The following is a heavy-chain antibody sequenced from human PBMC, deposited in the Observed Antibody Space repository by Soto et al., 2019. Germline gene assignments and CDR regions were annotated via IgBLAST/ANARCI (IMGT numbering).Heavy chain of an antibody. Sequence: PSETLSLTCTVSGGSVSSGSYYWSWVRQPPGKGLEWIGEIYHSGSTNYNPSLKSRVTISVDTSKNQFSLKLSSVTAADTAVYYCAGIVATEWLRFGVFDYWGQGTLVTVSS. V-gene: IGHV4-39*01. J-gene: IGHJ4*02. D-gene: IGHD5-12*01. CDR3: AGIVATEWLRFGVFDY. CDR1: GGSVSSGSYY. CDR2: IYHSGST.